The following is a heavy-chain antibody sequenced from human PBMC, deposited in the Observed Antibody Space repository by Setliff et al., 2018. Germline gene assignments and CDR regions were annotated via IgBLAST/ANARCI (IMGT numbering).Heavy chain of an antibody. CDR2: LFDGGSA. CDR3: ARGRMRGSCSGPSCTYDPFDI. V-gene: IGHV4-38-2*01. D-gene: IGHD2-2*01. J-gene: IGHJ3*02. CDR1: GYSISNFFY. Sequence: LSLTFAVSGYSISNFFYWGWIRQSPVKGLEWIGSLFDGGSAYYSPSLKSRASISLDASKNQFALILRSVTAADTAVYYCARGRMRGSCSGPSCTYDPFDIWGQGTPVTVSS.